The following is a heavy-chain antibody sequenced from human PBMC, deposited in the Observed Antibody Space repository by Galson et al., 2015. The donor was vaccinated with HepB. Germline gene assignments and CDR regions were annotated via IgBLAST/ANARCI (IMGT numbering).Heavy chain of an antibody. J-gene: IGHJ4*02. CDR1: RFIFNNYN. CDR3: ARGLAGEPPGFDS. V-gene: IGHV3-74*01. CDR2: IKTDGSIT. D-gene: IGHD3-16*01. Sequence: SLRLSCAASRFIFNNYNMNWVRQAPGEGLVWVSRIKTDGSITDYADSVKGRFTISRDNAKNTLYLQMNSLRAEDTAVYYCARGLAGEPPGFDSWGQGTLVTVSS.